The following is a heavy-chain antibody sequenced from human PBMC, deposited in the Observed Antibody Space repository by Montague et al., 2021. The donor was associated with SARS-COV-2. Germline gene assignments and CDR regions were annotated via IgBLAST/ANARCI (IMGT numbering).Heavy chain of an antibody. J-gene: IGHJ3*02. CDR3: ARVKWELSVGNVFDI. Sequence: SETLSLTCTVYGGSISSSSYYWAWIRQPPGKGLEWNGSIYHSGSTFYNPSLKSRVSMSVDTSKNQFSLKLSPVTAADTAMYYCARVKWELSVGNVFDIWGQGTMVTVSS. CDR2: IYHSGST. CDR1: GGSISSSSYY. V-gene: IGHV4-39*01. D-gene: IGHD1-26*01.